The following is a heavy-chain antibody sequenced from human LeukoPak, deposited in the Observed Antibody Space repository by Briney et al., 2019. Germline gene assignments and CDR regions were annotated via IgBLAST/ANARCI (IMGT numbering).Heavy chain of an antibody. V-gene: IGHV3-48*01. CDR2: ISSSSATI. D-gene: IGHD3-3*01. Sequence: GGSLRLFCAASGFTFSSYSMNWVRQAPGKGLEWVSYISSSSATIHYADSMKGRFTISRDNAKDSLFLQMSSLRAEDTAVYYCARGTITIFGVDNLFDSWGQGTLVTVSS. J-gene: IGHJ4*02. CDR1: GFTFSSYS. CDR3: ARGTITIFGVDNLFDS.